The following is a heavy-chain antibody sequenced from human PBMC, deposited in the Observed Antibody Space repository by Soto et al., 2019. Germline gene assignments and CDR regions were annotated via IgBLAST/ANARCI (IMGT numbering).Heavy chain of an antibody. J-gene: IGHJ2*01. CDR1: GGSFSGYY. D-gene: IGHD1-26*01. Sequence: PSETLSLTCAVYGGSFSGYYWSWIRQPPGKGMEWIGEINHSGSTNYNPSLKSPVTISVDTSKNQFSLKLSAATAADTAVYYCARDLLGAADWYFDLWGRGTLVTFSS. V-gene: IGHV4-34*01. CDR3: ARDLLGAADWYFDL. CDR2: INHSGST.